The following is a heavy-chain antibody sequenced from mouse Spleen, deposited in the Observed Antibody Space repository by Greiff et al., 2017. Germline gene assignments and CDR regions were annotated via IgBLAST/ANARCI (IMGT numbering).Heavy chain of an antibody. J-gene: IGHJ2*01. CDR2: INPSSGYT. V-gene: IGHV1-7*01. D-gene: IGHD2-4*01. Sequence: QVHVKQSGAELAKPGASVKLSCKASGYTFTSYWMHWVKQRPGQGLEWIGYINPSSGYTKYNQKFKDKATLTADKSSSTAYMQLSSLTYEDSAVYYCARSTMITSFDYWGQGTTLTVSS. CDR3: ARSTMITSFDY. CDR1: GYTFTSYW.